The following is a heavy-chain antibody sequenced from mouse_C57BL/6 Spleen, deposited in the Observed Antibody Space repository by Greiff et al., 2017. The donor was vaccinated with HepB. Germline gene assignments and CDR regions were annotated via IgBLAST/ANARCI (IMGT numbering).Heavy chain of an antibody. Sequence: EVMLVESGGGLVQPKGSLKLSCAASGFSFNTYAMNWVRQAPGKGLEWVARIRSKSNNYATYYADSVKDRFTISRDDSESMLYLQMNNLKTEDTAMYYCVRQGGYYHSAMDYWGQGTSVTVSS. CDR3: VRQGGYYHSAMDY. CDR1: GFSFNTYA. V-gene: IGHV10-1*01. J-gene: IGHJ4*01. D-gene: IGHD2-3*01. CDR2: IRSKSNNYAT.